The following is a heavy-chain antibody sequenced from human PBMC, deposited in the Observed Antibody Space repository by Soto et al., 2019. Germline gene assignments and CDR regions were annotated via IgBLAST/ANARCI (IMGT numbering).Heavy chain of an antibody. CDR3: ARDSLEWLSHRMDV. V-gene: IGHV1-69*01. CDR2: FVPVFGTA. D-gene: IGHD3-3*01. CDR1: GGSFNKYI. Sequence: QVQLVQSGAEVRKPGSSVMVSCKAPGGSFNKYIISWVRQAPGQGPEWMGGFVPVFGTAHYAQKFQGGVTITADESTTTVYMELSRLRSDDTAVYYCARDSLEWLSHRMDVWGQGTTVTVSS. J-gene: IGHJ6*02.